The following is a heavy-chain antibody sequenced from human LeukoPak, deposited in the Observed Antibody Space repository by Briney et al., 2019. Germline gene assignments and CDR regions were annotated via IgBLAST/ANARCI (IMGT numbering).Heavy chain of an antibody. CDR3: ARELVTIFGVVIMGDYFDY. D-gene: IGHD3-3*01. Sequence: PGGSLRLSCAASGFTFSSYWMSWVRQAPGKGLEWVANIKQDGSEKYYVDSVKGRFTISRDNAKNSLYLQMNSLRAEDTAVYYCARELVTIFGVVIMGDYFDYWGQGTLVTVSS. CDR1: GFTFSSYW. CDR2: IKQDGSEK. J-gene: IGHJ4*02. V-gene: IGHV3-7*01.